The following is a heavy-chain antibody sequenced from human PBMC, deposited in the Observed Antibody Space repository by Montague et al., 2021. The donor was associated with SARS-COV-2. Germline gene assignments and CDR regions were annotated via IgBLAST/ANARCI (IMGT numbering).Heavy chain of an antibody. CDR3: SRAHSGSWAHLDN. J-gene: IGHJ4*02. V-gene: IGHV4-61*02. Sequence: SGTTDYSFSLKSRVTISVDTSKNQFSLTLTSVTAADTAVYYCSRAHSGSWAHLDNWGQGSLVHVSS. CDR2: SGTT. D-gene: IGHD5-12*01.